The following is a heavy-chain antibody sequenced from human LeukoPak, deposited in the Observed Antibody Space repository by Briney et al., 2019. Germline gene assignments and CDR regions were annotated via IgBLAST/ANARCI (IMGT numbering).Heavy chain of an antibody. Sequence: GGSLRLSCAVSGFTFSNYAMSWVRQAPGKGPEWVSAISGTGANTFYADSVKGRFTISRDNAKNSLYLQMNSLRAEDTAVYYCAREVWMAGYYYYYMDVWGKGTTVTVSS. J-gene: IGHJ6*03. CDR2: ISGTGANT. D-gene: IGHD3-16*01. CDR1: GFTFSNYA. V-gene: IGHV3-23*01. CDR3: AREVWMAGYYYYYMDV.